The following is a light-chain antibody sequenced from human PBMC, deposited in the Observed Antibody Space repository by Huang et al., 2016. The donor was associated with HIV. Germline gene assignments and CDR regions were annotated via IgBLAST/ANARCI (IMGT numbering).Light chain of an antibody. CDR2: GAS. CDR1: QSFSSNY. Sequence: EIVLTQSPGTLSLSPGVRATLSCRASQSFSSNYLAWYQQKPGQAPRLLIYGASSRATGIPDRFSGSGSGTDFTLIISRLEPEDFAVYYCQQYGSSVVTFGQGTKVEVK. V-gene: IGKV3-20*01. CDR3: QQYGSSVVT. J-gene: IGKJ1*01.